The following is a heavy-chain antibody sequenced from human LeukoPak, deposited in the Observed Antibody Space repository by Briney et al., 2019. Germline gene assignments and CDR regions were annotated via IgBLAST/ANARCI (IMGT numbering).Heavy chain of an antibody. CDR1: GYTLTELS. V-gene: IGHV1-24*01. D-gene: IGHD5-18*01. J-gene: IGHJ4*02. Sequence: ASVKVSCKVSGYTLTELSMHWVRQAPGKGLEWMGGFDPEDGETTYAQKFQGRVTMTEDTSTHTAYMELSSLRSEDTAVYYCATVFPPGQSYGLWGQGTLATVSS. CDR3: ATVFPPGQSYGL. CDR2: FDPEDGET.